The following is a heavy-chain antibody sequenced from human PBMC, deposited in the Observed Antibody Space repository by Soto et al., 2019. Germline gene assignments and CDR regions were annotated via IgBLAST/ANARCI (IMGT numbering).Heavy chain of an antibody. Sequence: SETLSLTCAVSGYSISSGYYWGWIRQPPGKGLEWIGSIYHSGSTYYNPSLKSRVTISVDTSKNQFSLKLSSVTAADTAVYYCARYKYYYDSSGYYRSYYFDYWGQGTLVTVSS. D-gene: IGHD3-22*01. CDR3: ARYKYYYDSSGYYRSYYFDY. V-gene: IGHV4-38-2*01. J-gene: IGHJ4*02. CDR2: IYHSGST. CDR1: GYSISSGYY.